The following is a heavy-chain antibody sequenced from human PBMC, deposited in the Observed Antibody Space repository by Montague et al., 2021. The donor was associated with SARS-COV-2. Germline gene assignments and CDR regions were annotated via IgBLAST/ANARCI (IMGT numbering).Heavy chain of an antibody. CDR1: GGSFSGYY. CDR3: ARGAYSSSWYPVKYYFDY. D-gene: IGHD6-13*01. Sequence: SETLSLTCAVYGGSFSGYYWSWIRQPPGKGLEWIGEINHSGSINYNPSLKSRVTISVDTSKNQFSLKLSSVTAADTAVYYCARGAYSSSWYPVKYYFDYWGQGTLVTVSS. CDR2: INHSGSI. J-gene: IGHJ4*02. V-gene: IGHV4-34*01.